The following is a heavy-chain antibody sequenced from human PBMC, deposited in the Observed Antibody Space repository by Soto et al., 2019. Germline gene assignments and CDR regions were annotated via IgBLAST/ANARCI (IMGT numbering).Heavy chain of an antibody. CDR2: ISGSGSST. CDR3: AKRVKGEYYDFWSGYFGY. J-gene: IGHJ4*02. Sequence: EVQLLESGGGPVQPGGSLRVSCAASGFTFSTYAMTWVRQAPGKGLEWVSAISGSGSSTYYADSVKGRFTISRDNSKNMLYRQMNSLRAEDTALYYCAKRVKGEYYDFWSGYFGYWGQGTLVDVSS. V-gene: IGHV3-23*01. CDR1: GFTFSTYA. D-gene: IGHD3-3*01.